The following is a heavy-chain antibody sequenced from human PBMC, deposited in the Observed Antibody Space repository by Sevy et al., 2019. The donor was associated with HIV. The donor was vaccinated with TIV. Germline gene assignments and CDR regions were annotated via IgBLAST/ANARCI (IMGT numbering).Heavy chain of an antibody. Sequence: SETLSLTCSVSGDSINNYYWSWIRQPPGKGLEWIGYTSYSGTTNYSPSLKRRVDISVDTSIHQFSLKINSVTAAETAVYYCARLRWDVVDAPGATPGCYFDSWGQGILVTISS. V-gene: IGHV4-59*12. D-gene: IGHD2-2*02. CDR1: GDSINNYY. J-gene: IGHJ4*02. CDR2: TSYSGTT. CDR3: ARLRWDVVDAPGATPGCYFDS.